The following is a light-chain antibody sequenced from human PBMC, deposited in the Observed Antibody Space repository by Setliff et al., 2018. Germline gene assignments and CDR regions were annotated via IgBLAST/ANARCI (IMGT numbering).Light chain of an antibody. V-gene: IGLV2-14*01. CDR1: CSDVGAYNY. Sequence: QSALTQPASVSGSPGQSITISCTGTCSDVGAYNYVSWYQQHPGKAPKLMIYEVSNRPSGVSNRFSGSKSGNTASLTISGLQAEDEADYYCTSYTSTARVFGTGTKVTVL. CDR3: TSYTSTARV. CDR2: EVS. J-gene: IGLJ1*01.